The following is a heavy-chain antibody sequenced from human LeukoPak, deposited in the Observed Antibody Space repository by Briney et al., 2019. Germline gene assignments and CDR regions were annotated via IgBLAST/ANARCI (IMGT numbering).Heavy chain of an antibody. CDR2: IYYSGST. D-gene: IGHD3-9*01. CDR1: GGSISGFY. J-gene: IGHJ5*02. V-gene: IGHV4-59*01. CDR3: ARSRVTYYDVLTGYANLNWFDP. Sequence: SETLSLTCTVSGGSISGFYWNWIRQSPGKELQWIGYIYYSGSTNYNPSLKSRVTMSVDTSKNQFSLNLTSVTAADSAIYYCARSRVTYYDVLTGYANLNWFDPWGQGSLVTVSS.